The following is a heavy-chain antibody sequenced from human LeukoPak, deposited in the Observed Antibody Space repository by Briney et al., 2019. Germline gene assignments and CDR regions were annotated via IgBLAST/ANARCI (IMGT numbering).Heavy chain of an antibody. V-gene: IGHV1-2*02. CDR3: ARTWGLASCAGDCLHDAFDI. D-gene: IGHD2-21*02. CDR1: GYTFTFYY. CDR2: INPNSGGT. Sequence: ASVKVSCKASGYTFTFYYIHWVRQAPGQGLEWMGWINPNSGGTNYAQKFQGRVTMTRDTSTTTAYMELSRLRSDDTAMYYCARTWGLASCAGDCLHDAFDIWGQGTMVTVSS. J-gene: IGHJ3*02.